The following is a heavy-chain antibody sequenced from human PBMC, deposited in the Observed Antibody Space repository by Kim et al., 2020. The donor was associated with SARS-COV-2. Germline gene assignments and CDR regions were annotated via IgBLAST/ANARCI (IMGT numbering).Heavy chain of an antibody. CDR2: ISSNGGST. Sequence: GGSLRLSCAASGFTFSSYAMHWVRQAPGKGLEYVSAISSNGGSTYYANSVKGRFTISRDNSKNTLYLQMGSLRAEDMAVYYCARLGYSSGWRTFDYWGQG. D-gene: IGHD6-19*01. J-gene: IGHJ4*02. CDR1: GFTFSSYA. CDR3: ARLGYSSGWRTFDY. V-gene: IGHV3-64*01.